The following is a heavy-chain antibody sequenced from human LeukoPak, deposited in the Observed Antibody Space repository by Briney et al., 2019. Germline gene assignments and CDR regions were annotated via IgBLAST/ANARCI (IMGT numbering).Heavy chain of an antibody. Sequence: SETLSLTCTVSGGSISRTRYYWAWIRQPPGKGLEWIGSVYYSGSTYHNPSLKSRVTISVDTSRNQFSLRVSSVTAADTAVYYCASQYSSGWLNYWGQGTLVTVSS. J-gene: IGHJ4*02. D-gene: IGHD6-19*01. CDR1: GGSISRTRYY. CDR2: VYYSGST. V-gene: IGHV4-39*07. CDR3: ASQYSSGWLNY.